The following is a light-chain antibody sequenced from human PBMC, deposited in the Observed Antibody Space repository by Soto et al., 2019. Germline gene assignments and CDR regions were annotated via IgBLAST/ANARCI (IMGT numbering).Light chain of an antibody. CDR1: QSISST. J-gene: IGKJ5*01. CDR2: GAS. V-gene: IGKV3-15*01. Sequence: EIVMTQSPATLSVSPGERATLSCRASQSISSTLAWYQQKPGQAPRLLISGASTRATGIPARFSGSGSGTEFTLTISSLQSEDFAVYYCQQYYTWPLTFGQGTRLEI. CDR3: QQYYTWPLT.